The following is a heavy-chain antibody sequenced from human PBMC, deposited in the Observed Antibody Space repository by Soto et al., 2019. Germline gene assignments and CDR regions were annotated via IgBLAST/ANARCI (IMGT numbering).Heavy chain of an antibody. D-gene: IGHD6-13*01. Sequence: EVQLVESGGGLVQPGRSLRLSCAASGFTFDDYAMHWVRQAPGKGLEWVSGISWNSGSIGYADSEKGRFTISRDNAKNSLYLQMNSLRDEDTAVYYCARDAYSSSWPPDYYYSSGMDVWGQGTTVTVSS. CDR2: ISWNSGSI. J-gene: IGHJ6*02. CDR1: GFTFDDYA. V-gene: IGHV3-9*01. CDR3: ARDAYSSSWPPDYYYSSGMDV.